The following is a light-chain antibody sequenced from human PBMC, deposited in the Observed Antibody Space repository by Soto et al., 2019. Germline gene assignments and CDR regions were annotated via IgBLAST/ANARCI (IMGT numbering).Light chain of an antibody. Sequence: DVQMTQYPSTMSASVGDRSTITCMASQSINNLLAWYQQKPGKAPKFLIYDVSTLESGVTSRFSGSGSGTEFTLTISSLQPEDFATYYCQQYDSYPLTFGGGTQVEIK. CDR2: DVS. CDR3: QQYDSYPLT. V-gene: IGKV1-5*01. J-gene: IGKJ4*01. CDR1: QSINNL.